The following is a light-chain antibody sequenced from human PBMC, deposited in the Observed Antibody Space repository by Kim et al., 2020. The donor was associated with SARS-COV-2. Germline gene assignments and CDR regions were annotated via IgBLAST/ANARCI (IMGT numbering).Light chain of an antibody. J-gene: IGLJ2*01. Sequence: SSELTQDPAVSVALGQTVRITCQGDSLRSYYATWYQQKPRQAPVLVIYGRNNRPSGIPDRFSGSTSGNTASLTIAGAQAEDEADYYCNSRDSSNYVIFGGGTKLTVL. V-gene: IGLV3-19*01. CDR3: NSRDSSNYVI. CDR1: SLRSYY. CDR2: GRN.